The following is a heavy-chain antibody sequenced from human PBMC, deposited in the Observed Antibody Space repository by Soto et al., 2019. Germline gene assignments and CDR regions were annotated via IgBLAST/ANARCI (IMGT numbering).Heavy chain of an antibody. CDR3: ADGGEWSFNFEY. D-gene: IGHD3-16*02. V-gene: IGHV3-23*01. CDR2: ISAGGGTT. J-gene: IGHJ4*02. CDR1: GFAFDING. Sequence: GGSLRLSCAASGFAFDINGMTWVRQVPGKGLEWVSAISAGGGTTYYADPVKGRFTISRDNSKNTLYLQMNNLRVEDKAVYYCADGGEWSFNFEYWGQGTLVTVSS.